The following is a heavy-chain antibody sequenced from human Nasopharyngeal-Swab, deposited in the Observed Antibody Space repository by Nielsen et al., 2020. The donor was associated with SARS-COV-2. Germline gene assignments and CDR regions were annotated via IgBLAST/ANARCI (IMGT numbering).Heavy chain of an antibody. D-gene: IGHD3-16*01. CDR2: IGSSGSNI. V-gene: IGHV3-48*02. CDR3: ARDRWGGVTGGDY. Sequence: GRSPRLSWAASGFTYSSYTMFWVRQAPGRGLEWVANIGSSGSNIYYADSVKGRFTISRDNAKNSLYLQMNSLRDEDTAVYYCARDRWGGVTGGDYWGQGILVTVSS. J-gene: IGHJ4*02. CDR1: GFTYSSYT.